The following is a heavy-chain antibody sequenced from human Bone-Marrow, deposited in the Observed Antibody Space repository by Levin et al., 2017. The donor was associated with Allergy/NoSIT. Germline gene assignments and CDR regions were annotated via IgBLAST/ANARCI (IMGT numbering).Heavy chain of an antibody. CDR2: IYTSGST. D-gene: IGHD5-12*01. Sequence: SETLSLTCTVSGGSISSGSYYWSWIRQPAGKGLEWIGRIYTSGSTNYNPSLKSRVTISVDTSKNQFSLKLSSVTAADTAVYYCARDLLPVSGYDIWGQGTLVTVSS. J-gene: IGHJ4*02. CDR1: GGSISSGSYY. V-gene: IGHV4-61*02. CDR3: ARDLLPVSGYDI.